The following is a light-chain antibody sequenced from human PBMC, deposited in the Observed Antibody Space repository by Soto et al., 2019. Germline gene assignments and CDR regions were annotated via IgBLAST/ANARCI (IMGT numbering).Light chain of an antibody. J-gene: IGKJ2*01. CDR2: AAS. Sequence: DIQLTQSPSFLSASVGDRVTITCRASQGISSYLAWYQQKPGKAPKLLIYAASTLQSGVPSRFSGSGSGTELTLTISSRQPEDFATYYCQQLNSYPPYTFGQGTKLEIK. CDR3: QQLNSYPPYT. CDR1: QGISSY. V-gene: IGKV1-9*01.